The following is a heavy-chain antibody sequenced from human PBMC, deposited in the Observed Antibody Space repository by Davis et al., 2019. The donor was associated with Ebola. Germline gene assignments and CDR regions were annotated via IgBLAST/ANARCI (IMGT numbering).Heavy chain of an antibody. J-gene: IGHJ4*02. D-gene: IGHD3-22*01. CDR2: INAGNGNT. CDR1: GYTFTSYA. CDR3: ARDTNYDSSPGWGFDY. Sequence: ASVKVSCKASGYTFTSYAMHWVRQAPGQRLEWMGWINAGNGNTKYSQKFQGRVTITRDTSASTAYMELSSLRSEDTAVYYCARDTNYDSSPGWGFDYWGQGTLVTVSS. V-gene: IGHV1-3*01.